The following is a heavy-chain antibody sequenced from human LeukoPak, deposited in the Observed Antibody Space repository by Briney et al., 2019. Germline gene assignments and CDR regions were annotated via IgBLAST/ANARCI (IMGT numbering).Heavy chain of an antibody. J-gene: IGHJ4*02. CDR2: ISSSSSYI. Sequence: NPGGSLRLSCAASGFTFSSYSMNLVRQAPGKGLEWVSSISSSSSYIYYADSVKGRFTISRDNAKNSLYLQMNSLRAEDTAVYYCAREGGYSGYDMDYWGQGTLVTVSS. CDR1: GFTFSSYS. D-gene: IGHD5-12*01. CDR3: AREGGYSGYDMDY. V-gene: IGHV3-21*01.